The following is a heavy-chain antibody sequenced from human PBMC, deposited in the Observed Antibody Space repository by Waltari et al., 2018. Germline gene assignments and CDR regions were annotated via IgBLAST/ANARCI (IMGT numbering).Heavy chain of an antibody. CDR2: IYYSGST. D-gene: IGHD3-22*01. CDR3: AREGDSSGYYYGVDY. J-gene: IGHJ4*02. CDR1: GGSISSSSYY. Sequence: QLQLQESGPGLVKPSETLSPTCTVSGGSISSSSYYWGWIRQPPGKGLEWIGSIYYSGSTYYNPSLKSRVTRSVDTSKNQFSLKLSSVTAADTAVYYCAREGDSSGYYYGVDYWGQGTLVTVSS. V-gene: IGHV4-39*07.